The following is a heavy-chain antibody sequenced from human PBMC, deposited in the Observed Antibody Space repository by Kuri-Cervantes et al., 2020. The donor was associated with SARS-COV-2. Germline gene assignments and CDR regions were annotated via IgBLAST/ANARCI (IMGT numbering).Heavy chain of an antibody. J-gene: IGHJ4*02. Sequence: GSLRLSCTVSGGSISSYYWSWIRQPPGKGLEWIGYIYYSGSTYYNPSLKSRVTISVDTPKNQFSLKLSSVTAADTAVYYCARLPRYSTLESSPDYWGQGTLVTVSS. CDR2: IYYSGST. CDR3: ARLPRYSTLESSPDY. CDR1: GGSISSYY. V-gene: IGHV4-59*08. D-gene: IGHD5/OR15-5a*01.